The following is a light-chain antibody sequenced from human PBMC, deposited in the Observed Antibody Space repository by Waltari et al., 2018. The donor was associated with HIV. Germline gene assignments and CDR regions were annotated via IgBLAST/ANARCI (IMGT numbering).Light chain of an antibody. CDR1: SSDIGYYNY. J-gene: IGLJ3*02. V-gene: IGLV2-14*01. CDR3: SSLTNSATLSVL. CDR2: EVS. Sequence: QFALTQPASVSGSPGQSITISCTGSSSDIGYYNYVSWYQQHPGKAPKLIIYEVSTRPSGMSSRFSGSKAGNTASLTISGLQAEDEADYFCSSLTNSATLSVLFGGGTQLTVL.